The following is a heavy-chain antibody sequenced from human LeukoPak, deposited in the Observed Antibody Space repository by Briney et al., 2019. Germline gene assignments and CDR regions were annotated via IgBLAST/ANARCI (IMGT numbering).Heavy chain of an antibody. Sequence: SGGSLRLSCAASGFTFSSNGMHWVRQAPGKGLEWVAVIWYDGSKKYYAGSVKGRFTISRDNSKNTLYLQMNSLRAEDTAVYYCAKDRIAAAVDYWGQGTLVTVSS. CDR1: GFTFSSNG. D-gene: IGHD6-13*01. V-gene: IGHV3-33*06. J-gene: IGHJ4*02. CDR3: AKDRIAAAVDY. CDR2: IWYDGSKK.